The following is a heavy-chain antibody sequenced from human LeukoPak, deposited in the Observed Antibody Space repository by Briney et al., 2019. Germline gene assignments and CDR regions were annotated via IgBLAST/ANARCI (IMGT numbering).Heavy chain of an antibody. CDR2: IKHDGSEE. J-gene: IGHJ4*02. CDR3: ARDFFDFWGGSWV. CDR1: GITFSSLW. Sequence: SGGSLRLSCEVSGITFSSLWMSWFRQAPGKGLEWVADIKHDGSEEHYVASVKGRFTISRDNAKLYLQMNSLRAEDTAVYFCARDFFDFWGGSWVWGQGTLVTVSS. D-gene: IGHD3-3*01. V-gene: IGHV3-7*03.